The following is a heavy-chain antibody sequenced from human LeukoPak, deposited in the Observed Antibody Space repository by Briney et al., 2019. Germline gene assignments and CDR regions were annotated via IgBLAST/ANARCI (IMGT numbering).Heavy chain of an antibody. Sequence: GGTLRLSCAASGFTFSSYAMSWVRQAPGKGLEWFSAISGSGGSTYYADSVKGRFTISRDNSKNTLYLQMNSLRAEDTAVYYCAKIGVAGNFDYWGQGTLVTVSS. CDR2: ISGSGGST. CDR3: AKIGVAGNFDY. D-gene: IGHD6-19*01. J-gene: IGHJ4*02. V-gene: IGHV3-23*01. CDR1: GFTFSSYA.